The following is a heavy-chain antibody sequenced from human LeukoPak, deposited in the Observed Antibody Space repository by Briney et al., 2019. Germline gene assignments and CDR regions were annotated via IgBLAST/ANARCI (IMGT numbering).Heavy chain of an antibody. CDR1: GFTFSSYA. D-gene: IGHD4-17*01. J-gene: IGHJ4*02. Sequence: GGSLRLSCAASGFTFSSYAMSWVRQAPGKGLEWVSAISGSGGSTYYADSVKGRFTISRDNSKDTLYLQMNSLRAEDTAVYYCAKAGGYGDYRDYWGQGTLVTVSS. V-gene: IGHV3-23*01. CDR2: ISGSGGST. CDR3: AKAGGYGDYRDY.